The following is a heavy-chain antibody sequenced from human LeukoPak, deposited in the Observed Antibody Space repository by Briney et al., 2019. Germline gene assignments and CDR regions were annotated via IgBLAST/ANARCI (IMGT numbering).Heavy chain of an antibody. V-gene: IGHV3-7*01. CDR1: GFTFSSYW. J-gene: IGHJ4*02. CDR2: IKQDGSEK. D-gene: IGHD6-13*01. CDR3: ARTQRISSSWYPFDY. Sequence: GGSLRLSCAASGFTFSSYWMSWVRQAPGKGLEWVANIKQDGSEKYYVDSVKGRFTISRDNAKNSLYLQMNSLRAEDTAVYYCARTQRISSSWYPFDYWGQGTLVTVSS.